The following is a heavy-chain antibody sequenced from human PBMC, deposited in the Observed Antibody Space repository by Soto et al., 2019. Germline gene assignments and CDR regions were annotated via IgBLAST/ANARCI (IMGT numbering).Heavy chain of an antibody. V-gene: IGHV3-30*19. CDR1: GFTFRSYV. J-gene: IGHJ1*01. D-gene: IGHD3-16*01. CDR2: TSYDGSDK. Sequence: QVQLVESGGGVVQPGTSLRVSCVGSGFTFRSYVIHWVRQAPGKGLEWVALTSYDGSDKYYDDSVRGRFTISRDNSRNTVDLQMDNQGLEDTAFYYCARWGTTGGLDVWGQGTLVSV. CDR3: ARWGTTGGLDV.